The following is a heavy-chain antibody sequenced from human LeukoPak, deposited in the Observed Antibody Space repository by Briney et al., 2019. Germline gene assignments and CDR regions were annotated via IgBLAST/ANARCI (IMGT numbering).Heavy chain of an antibody. D-gene: IGHD6-13*01. V-gene: IGHV3-7*01. Sequence: GGSLRLSCAASGFTFRTYWMSWVRQAPGKGLEWVASIKRDASEKYYVDSVKGRFTISRDNAKNSLYLQTNSLRAEDTAVYNCAREAAGGTKGVSGTFDIWGQGTMVTVSS. CDR1: GFTFRTYW. CDR2: IKRDASEK. J-gene: IGHJ3*02. CDR3: AREAAGGTKGVSGTFDI.